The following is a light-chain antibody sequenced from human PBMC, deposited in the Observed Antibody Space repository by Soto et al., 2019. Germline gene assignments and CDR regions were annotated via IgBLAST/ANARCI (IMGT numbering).Light chain of an antibody. V-gene: IGKV1-39*01. CDR3: QQYNNWPSVT. CDR2: AAS. Sequence: DIQMTQSPSSLSASVGDRVTITCRASRTIAGYVNWYQQRPGEAPNLLIYAASSLQSGVPSRFRGSGSGTDFTLTISSLQSEDFGIYICQQYNNWPSVTFGQGTKVDIK. J-gene: IGKJ1*01. CDR1: RTIAGY.